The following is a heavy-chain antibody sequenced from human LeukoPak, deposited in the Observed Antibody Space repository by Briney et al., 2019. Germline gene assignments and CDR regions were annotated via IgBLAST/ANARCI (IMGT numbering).Heavy chain of an antibody. D-gene: IGHD5-24*01. V-gene: IGHV3-23*01. CDR2: ISGSGGST. J-gene: IGHJ4*02. Sequence: GGSLRLSCAASGFIFNNFAMSWVRQAPGKGLEWVSAISGSGGSTYYADSVKGRFTISRDNSKYTLYLQMNSLRAEDTAVYYCAKETNRDGYRGFDYWGQGTLVTVSS. CDR1: GFIFNNFA. CDR3: AKETNRDGYRGFDY.